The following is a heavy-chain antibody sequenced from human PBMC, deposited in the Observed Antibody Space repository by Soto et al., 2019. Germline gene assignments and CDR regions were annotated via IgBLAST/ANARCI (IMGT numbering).Heavy chain of an antibody. D-gene: IGHD2-8*02. J-gene: IGHJ5*02. CDR2: ISDSGDRT. V-gene: IGHV3-23*01. Sequence: EVQLLESGGDLVQPRGSLRLSCAASGFSFSSSAMNWVRQAPGKGLEWVSIISDSGDRTHFADSVKGRFTISRDNSKNTLYLQLNSLRADDRALYDCTRSLNIYWQNWFHPWGQGTLVTVSS. CDR3: TRSLNIYWQNWFHP. CDR1: GFSFSSSA.